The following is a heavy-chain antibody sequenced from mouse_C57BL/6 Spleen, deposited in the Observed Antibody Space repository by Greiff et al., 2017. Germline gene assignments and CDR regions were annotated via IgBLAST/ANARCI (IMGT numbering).Heavy chain of an antibody. V-gene: IGHV1-66*01. Sequence: VHLVESGPELVKPGASVKISCKASGYSFTSYYIHWVKQRPGQGLEWIGWIYPGSGNTKYNEKFKGKATLTADTSSSTAYMQLSSLTSEDAAVYYCASSDGYYRAMDYWGQGTSVTVSS. CDR3: ASSDGYYRAMDY. J-gene: IGHJ4*01. CDR1: GYSFTSYY. D-gene: IGHD2-3*01. CDR2: IYPGSGNT.